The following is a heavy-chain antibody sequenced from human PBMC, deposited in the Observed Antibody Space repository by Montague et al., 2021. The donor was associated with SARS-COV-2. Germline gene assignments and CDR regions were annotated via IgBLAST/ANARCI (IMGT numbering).Heavy chain of an antibody. CDR3: ARGSWHIVVVTAIRDGYYGMDV. J-gene: IGHJ6*02. CDR1: GGSFSNHY. Sequence: SETLSLTCAVYGGSFSNHYWSWIRQSPGKGLEWIGESNESGSTNYNPSLKSRVTISVDTSKNQFSLNLKSVTAADTAVYYCARGSWHIVVVTAIRDGYYGMDVWGQGTTVTVSS. CDR2: SNESGST. V-gene: IGHV4-34*01. D-gene: IGHD2-21*02.